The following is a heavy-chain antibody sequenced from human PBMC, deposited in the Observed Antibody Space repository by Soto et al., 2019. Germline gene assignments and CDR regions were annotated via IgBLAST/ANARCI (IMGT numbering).Heavy chain of an antibody. CDR1: GFTFSSYA. D-gene: IGHD4-17*01. CDR2: ISYDGSNK. CDR3: ARFGDYEYYYYYYGMDV. V-gene: IGHV3-30-3*01. J-gene: IGHJ6*02. Sequence: PGGSLRLSCAASGFTFSSYAMHWVRQAPCKGLEWVAVISYDGSNKYYADSVKGRFTISRDNSKNTLYLQMNSLRAEDTAVYYCARFGDYEYYYYYYGMDVWGQGTTVTVSS.